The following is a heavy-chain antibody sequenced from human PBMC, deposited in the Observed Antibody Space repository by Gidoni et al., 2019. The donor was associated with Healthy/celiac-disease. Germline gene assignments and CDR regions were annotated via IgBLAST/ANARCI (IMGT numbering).Heavy chain of an antibody. CDR1: GGSISSGGCY. CDR3: ARGVGYSFNY. V-gene: IGHV4-30-4*01. D-gene: IGHD5-18*01. J-gene: IGHJ4*02. Sequence: QVKLQESGPGLVKPSQTLSLTCAVSGGSISSGGCYWSWIRMPPGKGLDWIGYIYYSGSTYYNPSLKSRVTISVDTSKNQFSLKLSSVTAADTAVYYCARGVGYSFNYWGQGTLVTFSS. CDR2: IYYSGST.